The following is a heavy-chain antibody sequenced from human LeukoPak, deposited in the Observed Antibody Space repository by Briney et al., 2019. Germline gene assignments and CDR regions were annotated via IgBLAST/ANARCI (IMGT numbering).Heavy chain of an antibody. CDR1: GSTFSDSD. CDR3: VRAPDSTTWYSYHSYYLDV. V-gene: IGHV1-8*02. CDR2: MNTNSGNR. J-gene: IGHJ6*03. D-gene: IGHD6-13*01. Sequence: ASVKVSCKTSGSTFSDSDINWVRQTSGHGLQWMGWMNTNSGNRGYAQRFRDRVSITRNTSISTAYMELRNLGVEDSAVYYCVRAPDSTTWYSYHSYYLDVWGTGTTVTVSS.